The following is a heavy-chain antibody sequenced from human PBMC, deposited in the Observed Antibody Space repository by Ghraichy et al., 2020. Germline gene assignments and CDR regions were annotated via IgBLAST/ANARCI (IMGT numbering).Heavy chain of an antibody. CDR2: INPNSGGT. D-gene: IGHD3-9*01. Sequence: ASVKVSCKASGYTFTGYYMHWVRQAPGQGLEWMGWINPNSGGTNYAQKFQGRVTMTRDTSISTAYMELSRLRSDDTAVYYCAREPNYDILTGYEYWGQGTLVTVSS. J-gene: IGHJ4*02. CDR1: GYTFTGYY. V-gene: IGHV1-2*02. CDR3: AREPNYDILTGYEY.